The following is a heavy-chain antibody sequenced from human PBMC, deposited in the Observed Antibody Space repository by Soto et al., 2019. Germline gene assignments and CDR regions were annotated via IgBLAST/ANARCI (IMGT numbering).Heavy chain of an antibody. CDR3: AWSRRSSWYSPFFDY. J-gene: IGHJ4*02. D-gene: IGHD6-13*01. V-gene: IGHV4-61*01. Sequence: SETLSLTCTVSGGSVSSGSYYWSWIRQPSGKGLEWIGYIYYSGSTNHNPSLKSRVTISVDTSKNQFSLKLSSVTAADTAVYYCAWSRRSSWYSPFFDYWGQGTLVTVSS. CDR1: GGSVSSGSYY. CDR2: IYYSGST.